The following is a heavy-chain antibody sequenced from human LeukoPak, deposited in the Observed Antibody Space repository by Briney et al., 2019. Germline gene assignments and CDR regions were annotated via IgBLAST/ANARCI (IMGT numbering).Heavy chain of an antibody. D-gene: IGHD4-17*01. CDR1: GYIFTPHY. CDR3: VRIYYGPDY. Sequence: ASVKVSCKASGYIFTPHYIHWVRQAPGQGLEWMGWINPNNGVTNYAQKFQGRVTMTRDTSITTAYMELSSLRSGDTAVYYCVRIYYGPDYWGQGTLVTVSS. J-gene: IGHJ4*02. CDR2: INPNNGVT. V-gene: IGHV1-2*02.